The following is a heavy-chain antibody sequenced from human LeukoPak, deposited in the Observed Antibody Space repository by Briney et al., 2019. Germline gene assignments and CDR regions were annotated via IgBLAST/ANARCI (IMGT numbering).Heavy chain of an antibody. CDR3: ASRYYDSRDYYKYYFDY. D-gene: IGHD3-22*01. CDR1: GGTFSSYP. CDR2: IIPILGIV. J-gene: IGHJ4*02. V-gene: IGHV1-69*02. Sequence: SVKVSCKASGGTFSSYPISWVRRAPGQGLELMGRIIPILGIVNYAQKFQGRVTITADKSTTTAYMELSSLRSEDTAVYFCASRYYDSRDYYKYYFDYWGQGTLVTVSS.